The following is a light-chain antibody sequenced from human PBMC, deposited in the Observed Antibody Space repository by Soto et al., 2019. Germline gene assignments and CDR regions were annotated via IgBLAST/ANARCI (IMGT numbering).Light chain of an antibody. J-gene: IGLJ7*01. CDR1: ALPKQY. CDR2: KDS. CDR3: QSADSSGTYAV. V-gene: IGLV3-25*03. Sequence: SYELTQPPSVSVSPGQTARITCSGDALPKQYAYWYQQKPGQARVLVIYKDSDRPSGIPERFSGSSSGTTVTLTISGVQAEDEADYYCQSADSSGTYAVFGGGTQLTVL.